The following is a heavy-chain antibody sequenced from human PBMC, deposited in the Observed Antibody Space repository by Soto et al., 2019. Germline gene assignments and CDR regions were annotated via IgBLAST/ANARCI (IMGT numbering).Heavy chain of an antibody. CDR3: AKGTYGDYVVSSEGWFDP. J-gene: IGHJ5*02. CDR2: ISGSGGST. Sequence: GGSLRLSCAASGFTFSSYAMSWVRQAPGKGLEWVSAISGSGGSTYYADSVKGRFTISRDNSKNTLYLQMNSLRAEDTAVYYCAKGTYGDYVVSSEGWFDPWGQGTLVTVSS. V-gene: IGHV3-23*01. D-gene: IGHD4-17*01. CDR1: GFTFSSYA.